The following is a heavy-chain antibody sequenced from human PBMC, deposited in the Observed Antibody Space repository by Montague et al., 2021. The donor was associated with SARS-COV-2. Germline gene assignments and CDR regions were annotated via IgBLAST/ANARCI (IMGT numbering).Heavy chain of an antibody. Sequence: SETLSLTCTVSGGSISSSSYYWGWIRQPPGKGLEWIGSIYYSGSTYYNPPLKSRVTISVDTSKNQFSLKLSSVTAADTAVNYCVEIVGAADYWGQGTLVTVSS. D-gene: IGHD1-26*01. CDR1: GGSISSSSYY. J-gene: IGHJ4*02. CDR3: VEIVGAADY. CDR2: IYYSGST. V-gene: IGHV4-39*01.